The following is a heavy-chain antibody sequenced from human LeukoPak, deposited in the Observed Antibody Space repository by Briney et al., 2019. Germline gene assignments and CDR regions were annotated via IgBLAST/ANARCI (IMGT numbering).Heavy chain of an antibody. J-gene: IGHJ5*02. Sequence: PGGSLRLSCAASGFTFSSYGIHWVRQSPGKGLEWVAIISYDGSDKYYADSVKGRFTISRDNSKNTLYLQMNSLRAEDTAVYYCARDQSMVRGVITLNWFDPWGQGTLVTVSS. CDR1: GFTFSSYG. CDR2: ISYDGSDK. CDR3: ARDQSMVRGVITLNWFDP. D-gene: IGHD3-10*01. V-gene: IGHV3-30-3*01.